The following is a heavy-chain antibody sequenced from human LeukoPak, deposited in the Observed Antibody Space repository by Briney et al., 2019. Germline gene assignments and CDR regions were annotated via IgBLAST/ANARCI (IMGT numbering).Heavy chain of an antibody. V-gene: IGHV3-20*04. CDR1: GFTFDDYG. CDR2: INWNGGST. CDR3: AKDNGGLGSGWYLFVGGLAY. D-gene: IGHD6-19*01. J-gene: IGHJ4*02. Sequence: PGGSLRLSCAASGFTFDDYGMSWVRQAPGKGLEWVSGINWNGGSTGYADSVKGRFTISRDNAKNSLYLQMKSLRAEDTAVYYCAKDNGGLGSGWYLFVGGLAYWGQGTLVTVSS.